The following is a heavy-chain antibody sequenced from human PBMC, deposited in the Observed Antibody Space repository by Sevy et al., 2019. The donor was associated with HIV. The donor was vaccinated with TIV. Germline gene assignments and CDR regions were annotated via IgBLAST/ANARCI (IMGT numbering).Heavy chain of an antibody. CDR3: AKRDCSGEGGIRDYYYYAMDV. CDR2: ISGSGRST. J-gene: IGHJ6*02. Sequence: GGSLRLSCAASGFTFTSYAMNWVRQAPGKGLDWVSYISGSGRSTYYADSVEGRFTISTANTKNTLSLHMNSLRADDTAVEYYAKRDCSGEGGIRDYYYYAMDVWGQGTTVTVSS. CDR1: GFTFTSYA. D-gene: IGHD2-15*01. V-gene: IGHV3-23*01.